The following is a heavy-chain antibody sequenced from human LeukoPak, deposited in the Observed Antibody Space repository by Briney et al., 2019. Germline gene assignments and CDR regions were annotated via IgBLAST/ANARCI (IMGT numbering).Heavy chain of an antibody. CDR3: ARETYYYDSSGYHDAFDI. J-gene: IGHJ3*02. CDR2: IYSGGST. CDR1: GGSISSSTYY. Sequence: ETLSLTCTVSGGSISSSTYYWGWIRQPPGKGLEWVSVIYSGGSTYYADSVKGRFTISRDNSKNTLYLQMNSLRAEDTAVYYCARETYYYDSSGYHDAFDIWGQGTMVTVSS. V-gene: IGHV3-53*01. D-gene: IGHD3-22*01.